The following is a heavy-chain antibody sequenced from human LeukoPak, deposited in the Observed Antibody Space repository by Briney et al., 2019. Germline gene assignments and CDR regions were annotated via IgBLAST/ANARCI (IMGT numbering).Heavy chain of an antibody. J-gene: IGHJ6*03. D-gene: IGHD3-22*01. CDR1: GYTFTSYD. CDR3: ARGSGFQYRGITTNYYMDV. V-gene: IGHV1-8*01. CDR2: MNPNSGNT. Sequence: GASVKVSCKASGYTFTSYDINWVRQATGQGLEWMGWMNPNSGNTGYAQKLQGRVTMTRDMSTSTVYMELSSLRSEDTAVYYCARGSGFQYRGITTNYYMDVWGKGTTVTVSS.